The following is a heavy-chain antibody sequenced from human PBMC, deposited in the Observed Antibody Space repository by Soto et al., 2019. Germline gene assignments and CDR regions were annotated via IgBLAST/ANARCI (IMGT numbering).Heavy chain of an antibody. D-gene: IGHD6-6*01. CDR2: MNPNSGNT. Sequence: ASVKVSCKSSGYTFTSYDINWVRQATGQGLEWMGWMNPNSGNTGYAQKFQGRVTMTRNTSISTAYMELSSLRSEDTAVYYCAIFTSNSSYYYYGMDVWGQGTTVTVSS. V-gene: IGHV1-8*01. CDR1: GYTFTSYD. CDR3: AIFTSNSSYYYYGMDV. J-gene: IGHJ6*02.